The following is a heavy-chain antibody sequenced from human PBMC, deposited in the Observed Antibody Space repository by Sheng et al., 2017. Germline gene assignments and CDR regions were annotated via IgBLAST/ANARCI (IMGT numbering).Heavy chain of an antibody. Sequence: QVQLQQWGAGLLKPSETLSLTCAVYGGSFSGYYWSWIRQPPGKGLEWIGEINHSGSTNYNPSLKSRVTISVDTSKNQFSLKLSSVTAADTAVYYCAIGRRYYDSSGYYRPALVFDYWAREPWSPSPQ. V-gene: IGHV4-34*01. CDR1: GGSFSGYY. D-gene: IGHD3-22*01. CDR3: AIGRRYYDSSGYYRPALVFDY. CDR2: INHSGST. J-gene: IGHJ4*02.